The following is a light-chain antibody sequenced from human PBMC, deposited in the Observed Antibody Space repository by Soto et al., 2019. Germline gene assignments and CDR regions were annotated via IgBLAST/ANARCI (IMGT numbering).Light chain of an antibody. V-gene: IGKV3-15*01. CDR3: QEDKTWHPSYT. CDR2: GAS. Sequence: EIVMTQSPATLSVSQGERATLSCRASQSVSSNLAWYQQKPGQAPWLLIYGASTRATGIPARFSGSGSGTEFTLTISGLQSEDFAVYYYQEDKTWHPSYTFGQGTKLEIK. J-gene: IGKJ2*01. CDR1: QSVSSN.